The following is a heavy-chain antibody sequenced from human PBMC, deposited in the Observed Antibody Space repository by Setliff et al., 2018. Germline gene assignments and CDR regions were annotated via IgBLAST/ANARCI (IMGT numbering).Heavy chain of an antibody. V-gene: IGHV3-43*01. CDR2: ISWDGGTT. CDR1: GFTFDDYT. D-gene: IGHD1-1*01. CDR3: AREYGASPHQTRRNWNDLDY. J-gene: IGHJ4*01. Sequence: GGSLRLSCAASGFTFDDYTMHWVRQAPGKGLEWVSLISWDGGTTYYADSVKGRFTISRDNSKNSLYLQMNSLRAEDTALYYCAREYGASPHQTRRNWNDLDYWGHGTLVTVSS.